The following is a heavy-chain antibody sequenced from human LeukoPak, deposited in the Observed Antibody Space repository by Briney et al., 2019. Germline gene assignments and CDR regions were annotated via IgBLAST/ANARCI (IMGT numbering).Heavy chain of an antibody. CDR2: INSDGSST. V-gene: IGHV3-74*01. CDR3: ARVVSGDYDY. CDR1: GFTFNNYW. D-gene: IGHD2-15*01. Sequence: GGSLRLSCTASGFTFNNYWMSWVRQAPGKGLVWVSRINSDGSSTSYADSVEGRFTISRDNAKNTLYLQMNRLRAEDTAVYYCARVVSGDYDYWGQGTLVTVSS. J-gene: IGHJ4*02.